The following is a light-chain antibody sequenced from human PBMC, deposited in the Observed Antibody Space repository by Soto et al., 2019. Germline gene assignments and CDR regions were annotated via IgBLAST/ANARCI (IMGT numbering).Light chain of an antibody. CDR3: QQYYSYPWT. J-gene: IGKJ1*01. Sequence: EIVLMQSPGTLSLSPGERATLFCRASQSMKRRYLAWYQQKPGQAPRVLIYAASTRATGIPARFSGSGSGTEFTLTISCLQSEDFATYYCQQYYSYPWTFGQGTKVDIK. CDR1: QSMKRRY. CDR2: AAS. V-gene: IGKV3-15*01.